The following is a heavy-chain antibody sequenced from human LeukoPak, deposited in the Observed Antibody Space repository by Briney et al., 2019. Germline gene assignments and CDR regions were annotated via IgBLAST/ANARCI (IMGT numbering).Heavy chain of an antibody. CDR3: ARDWANWNDFLTAFDI. V-gene: IGHV1-2*02. Sequence: ASVKVSCKASGYSFTGYYMHWVRQAPGQGLEWMGWINPNSGGTNYAQKLQGRVTMTTDTSTSTAYMELRSLRSDDTAVYYCARDWANWNDFLTAFDIWGQGTMVTVSS. J-gene: IGHJ3*02. D-gene: IGHD1-20*01. CDR2: INPNSGGT. CDR1: GYSFTGYY.